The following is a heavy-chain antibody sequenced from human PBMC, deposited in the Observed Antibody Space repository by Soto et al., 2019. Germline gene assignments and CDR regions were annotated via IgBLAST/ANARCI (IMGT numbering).Heavy chain of an antibody. V-gene: IGHV3-21*01. CDR1: GFTFTLYA. CDR3: ARDMSTSSSYYYYYGMDV. Sequence: GGSLRLSCAASGFTFTLYAIHWVRQAPGKGLEWVSSISSSSSYIYYADSVKGRFTISRDNAKNSLYLQMNSLRAEDTAVYYCARDMSTSSSYYYYYGMDVWGQGTTVTVSS. D-gene: IGHD2-2*01. J-gene: IGHJ6*02. CDR2: ISSSSSYI.